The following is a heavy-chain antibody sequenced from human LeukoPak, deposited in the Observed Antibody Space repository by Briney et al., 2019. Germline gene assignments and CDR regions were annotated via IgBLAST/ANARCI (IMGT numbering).Heavy chain of an antibody. V-gene: IGHV3-7*01. CDR3: ARDKIEGPTKLDY. D-gene: IGHD1-1*01. CDR1: GFTFSSYW. Sequence: GGSLRLSCAASGFTFSSYWMSWVRQAPGKGLEWVANIKQDESEKYYVDSVKGRFTISGDNAKNSLYLQMNGLRAEDTAVYYCARDKIEGPTKLDYWGQGILVTVSS. J-gene: IGHJ4*02. CDR2: IKQDESEK.